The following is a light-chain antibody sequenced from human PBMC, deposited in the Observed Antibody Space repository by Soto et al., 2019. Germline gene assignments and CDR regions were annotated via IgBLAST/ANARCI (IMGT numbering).Light chain of an antibody. CDR1: SSDIGYYDS. CDR2: DVS. V-gene: IGLV2-14*03. Sequence: QSVLTQPASVSGSPGQSITISCTGTSSDIGYYDSVSWYQRHPGRVPKLIIYDVSGRPSGVSNRFSGSKFGVTASLTISGLQADDEAVYYCASYPYTKTHVVFGGGTKVTVL. CDR3: ASYPYTKTHVV. J-gene: IGLJ2*01.